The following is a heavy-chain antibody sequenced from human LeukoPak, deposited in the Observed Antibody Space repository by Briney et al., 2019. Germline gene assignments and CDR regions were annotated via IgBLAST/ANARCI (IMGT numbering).Heavy chain of an antibody. CDR1: VFTVSSNY. CDR3: ARSLKDIVVVPAATVAFDI. V-gene: IGHV3-53*05. Sequence: GGSLRLSCAASVFTVSSNYMSWVRETPGKGLEWVSVIYSGGSIYYADSVKGRFNISRDNSKNTLYLQMNSLRAEDTAVYYCARSLKDIVVVPAATVAFDIWGQGTMVTVSS. D-gene: IGHD2-2*01. J-gene: IGHJ3*02. CDR2: IYSGGSI.